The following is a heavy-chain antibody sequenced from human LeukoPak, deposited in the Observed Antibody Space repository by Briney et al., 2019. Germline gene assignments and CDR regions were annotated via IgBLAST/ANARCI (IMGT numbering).Heavy chain of an antibody. J-gene: IGHJ4*02. CDR3: AKDRLRESYDYFYYFDY. D-gene: IGHD5-12*01. Sequence: GGSLRLSCAASGFTFSSYAMHWVRQAPGKGLEWVAVISYDGSNKYYADSVKGRFTISRDNSKNTLYLQMNSLRAEDTAVYYCAKDRLRESYDYFYYFDYWGQGTLVTVSS. V-gene: IGHV3-30-3*01. CDR2: ISYDGSNK. CDR1: GFTFSSYA.